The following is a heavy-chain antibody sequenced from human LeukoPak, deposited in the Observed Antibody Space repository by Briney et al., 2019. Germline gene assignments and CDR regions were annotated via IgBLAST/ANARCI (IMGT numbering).Heavy chain of an antibody. Sequence: PGGSLRLSCAASGFSVSDNYMSWVRQAPGKGLHWVSLIFGSGNTYYADSVKGRFMISRDNSKNTVYLQVNSLRADDTAVYYCARDFRDFGGNSDYFDYWGQGTLVTVSS. CDR2: IFGSGNT. CDR3: ARDFRDFGGNSDYFDY. J-gene: IGHJ4*02. D-gene: IGHD4-23*01. V-gene: IGHV3-66*01. CDR1: GFSVSDNY.